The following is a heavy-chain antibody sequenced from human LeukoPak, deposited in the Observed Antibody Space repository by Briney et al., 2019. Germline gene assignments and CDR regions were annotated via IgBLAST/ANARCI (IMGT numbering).Heavy chain of an antibody. J-gene: IGHJ4*02. Sequence: GASVKVFCKASGYTFTGYYMHWVRQAPGQGLEWMGWINPNSGGTNYAQKFQGRVTMTRDTSISTAYMELSRLRSDDTAVYYCARTPRTVTTRVFDYWGQGTLVTVSS. CDR1: GYTFTGYY. D-gene: IGHD4-17*01. CDR2: INPNSGGT. CDR3: ARTPRTVTTRVFDY. V-gene: IGHV1-2*02.